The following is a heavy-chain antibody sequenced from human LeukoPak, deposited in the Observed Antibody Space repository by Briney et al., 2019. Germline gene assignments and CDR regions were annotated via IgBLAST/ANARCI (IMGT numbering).Heavy chain of an antibody. Sequence: ASVKVSCKASGYTFTGYYMHWVRQAPGQGLEWMGWINPNSGGTNYAQKFQGRVTMTRDTSISTAYMELSRLRSDDTAVYYCARLLYCSSTSCYTEDWYFDLWGRGTLVTVSS. CDR3: ARLLYCSSTSCYTEDWYFDL. CDR2: INPNSGGT. D-gene: IGHD2-2*02. J-gene: IGHJ2*01. CDR1: GYTFTGYY. V-gene: IGHV1-2*02.